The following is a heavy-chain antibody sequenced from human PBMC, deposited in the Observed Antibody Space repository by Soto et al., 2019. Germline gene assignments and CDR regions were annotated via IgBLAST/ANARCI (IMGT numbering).Heavy chain of an antibody. CDR3: ARSPGYSYGDY. J-gene: IGHJ4*02. CDR1: GYTFTSYA. Sequence: QVQLVQSGAEVKKPGASVKVSCKASGYTFTSYAMHWVRQAPGQRLEWMGWINAGNGNTKYSQKFQGRVTITRDTAASTAYMELSSLRSEDTAVYYCARSPGYSYGDYWGQGTLVTVSS. CDR2: INAGNGNT. V-gene: IGHV1-3*01. D-gene: IGHD5-18*01.